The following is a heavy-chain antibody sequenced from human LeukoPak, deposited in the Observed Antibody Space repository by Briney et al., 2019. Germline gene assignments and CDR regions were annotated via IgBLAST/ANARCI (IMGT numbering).Heavy chain of an antibody. CDR3: ARGRGDTYCGGDCYFSPFDY. J-gene: IGHJ4*02. D-gene: IGHD2-21*02. CDR1: GGSFSGYY. CDR2: INHSGST. V-gene: IGHV4-34*01. Sequence: SETLSLTCAVYGGSFSGYYWSWIRQPPGKGLEWIGEINHSGSTNYNPSLKSRLTISVNTSKNQFSLQLSPMTPPDTAVFYCARGRGDTYCGGDCYFSPFDYWGQGTLVTASS.